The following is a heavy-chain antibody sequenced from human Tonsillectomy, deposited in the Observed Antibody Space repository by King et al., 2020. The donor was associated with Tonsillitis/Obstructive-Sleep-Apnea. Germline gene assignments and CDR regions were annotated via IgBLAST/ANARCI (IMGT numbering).Heavy chain of an antibody. V-gene: IGHV1-46*01. J-gene: IGHJ4*02. CDR2: INPSDGIT. CDR1: GYTFTRYY. Sequence: QLVQSGAEVKTPGASVKVSCKASGYTFTRYYIHWVRQARGQGLDWLGIINPSDGITTYAQKFQGRVTMPTGTAANTVYLELSSLRSEDTAVYYCARDDVVGRYIDSWGQGTLVTVSS. D-gene: IGHD2-21*01. CDR3: ARDDVVGRYIDS.